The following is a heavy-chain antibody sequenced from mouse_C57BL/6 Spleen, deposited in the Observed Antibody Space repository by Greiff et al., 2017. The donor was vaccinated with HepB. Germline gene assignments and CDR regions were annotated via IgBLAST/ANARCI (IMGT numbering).Heavy chain of an antibody. J-gene: IGHJ3*01. Sequence: EVKLQESGGGLVQPGGSLSLSCAASGFTFPDYYMRWVRQPPGKALEWLGFIRNKANGYPTEYSASVTGRFTISRDNSQSILYLQMNALRAEDSATYYCARYNYDRFAYWGQGTLVTVSA. D-gene: IGHD2-4*01. CDR2: IRNKANGYPT. CDR3: ARYNYDRFAY. V-gene: IGHV7-3*01. CDR1: GFTFPDYY.